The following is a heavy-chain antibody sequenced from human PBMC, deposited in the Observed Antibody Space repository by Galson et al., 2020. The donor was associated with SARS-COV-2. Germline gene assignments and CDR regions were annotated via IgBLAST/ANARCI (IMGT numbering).Heavy chain of an antibody. D-gene: IGHD3-10*01. V-gene: IGHV4-59*08. CDR2: IYYSGST. Sequence: ETSETLSLTCTVSGGSISSYYWSWIRQPPGKGLEWIGYIYYSGSTNYNPYLKSRVTISVDTSKNQFSLKLSSVTAADTAVYYCARQIYGSGSYYTDDNWFDPWGQGTLVTVSS. CDR3: ARQIYGSGSYYTDDNWFDP. CDR1: GGSISSYY. J-gene: IGHJ5*02.